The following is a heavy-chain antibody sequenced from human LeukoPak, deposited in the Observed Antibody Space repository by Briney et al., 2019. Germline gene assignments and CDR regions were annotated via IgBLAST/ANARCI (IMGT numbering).Heavy chain of an antibody. Sequence: GGSLRLSCAASGFIFRSYAIHWVRQAPGKGLEWVAVISYDEKNKYYADSVKGRFTISRDNSKNTLYLQMNSLRAEDTAVYYCARSRDGNNYYYFDYWGQGTLVTVSS. CDR1: GFIFRSYA. CDR2: ISYDEKNK. CDR3: ARSRDGNNYYYFDY. J-gene: IGHJ4*02. D-gene: IGHD5-24*01. V-gene: IGHV3-30*04.